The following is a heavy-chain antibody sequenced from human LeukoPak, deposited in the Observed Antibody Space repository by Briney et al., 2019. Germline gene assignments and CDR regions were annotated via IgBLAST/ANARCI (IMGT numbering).Heavy chain of an antibody. CDR3: ARVPSGNYPYYSMDV. V-gene: IGHV3-53*01. CDR2: IYSGSST. D-gene: IGHD3-22*01. J-gene: IGHJ6*03. CDR1: GFTVGTNY. Sequence: GGCLRLSCAASGFTVGTNYMSWVHQAPGKGLEWVSLIYSGSSTYYANSVKGRFTISRDNSKNTVYLQMNSLRAEDTAVHYCARVPSGNYPYYSMDVWGKGTTVTVSS.